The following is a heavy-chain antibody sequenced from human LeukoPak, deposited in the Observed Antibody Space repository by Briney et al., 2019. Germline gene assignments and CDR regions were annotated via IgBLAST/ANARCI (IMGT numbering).Heavy chain of an antibody. V-gene: IGHV4-39*07. CDR3: ARDPVLASGYSSSWSLFDY. D-gene: IGHD6-13*01. Sequence: SETLSLTCTVSGGSLSSSSYYWGWIRQPPGKGLEWIGSIYYSGVTYYNPSLKSRVTISVDTSKNQFSLKLSSVTAADTAVYYCARDPVLASGYSSSWSLFDYWGQGTLVTVSS. CDR2: IYYSGVT. J-gene: IGHJ4*02. CDR1: GGSLSSSSYY.